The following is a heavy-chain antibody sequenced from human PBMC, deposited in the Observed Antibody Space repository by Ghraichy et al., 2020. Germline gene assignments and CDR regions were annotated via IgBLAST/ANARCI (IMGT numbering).Heavy chain of an antibody. Sequence: SQTLSLTCIVSGGSISSGGYHWSWIRQHPGKGLEWIGYIYYSGSTYYNPSLKSRLTISVDTSKNQFSLKLTSVTAADTAVYYCARTIRPTYYYDTSGYPHNWFDPWGQGTLVTVSS. J-gene: IGHJ5*02. V-gene: IGHV4-31*03. CDR3: ARTIRPTYYYDTSGYPHNWFDP. CDR1: GGSISSGGYH. CDR2: IYYSGST. D-gene: IGHD3-22*01.